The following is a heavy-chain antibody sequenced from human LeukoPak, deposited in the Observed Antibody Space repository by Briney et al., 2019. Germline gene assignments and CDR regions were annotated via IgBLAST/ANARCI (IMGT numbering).Heavy chain of an antibody. V-gene: IGHV3-30*02. CDR2: IRYHGSNK. D-gene: IGHD3-22*01. Sequence: TGGSLTLSCAASGFTFSSYGMHWVRQAPGKGLEWVAFIRYHGSNKYYADSVKGRFTISRDNSKNTLYLQMNSLRAEDTAAYYCAKGAPTYYYDSSGYYSFDYWGQGTLVTVSS. J-gene: IGHJ4*02. CDR1: GFTFSSYG. CDR3: AKGAPTYYYDSSGYYSFDY.